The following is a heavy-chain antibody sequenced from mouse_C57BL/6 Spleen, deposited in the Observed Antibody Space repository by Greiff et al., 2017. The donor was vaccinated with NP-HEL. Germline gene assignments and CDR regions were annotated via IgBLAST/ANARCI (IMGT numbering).Heavy chain of an antibody. V-gene: IGHV1-55*01. Sequence: QVQLQQPGAELVKPGASVKMSCKASGYTFTSYWITWVKQRPGQGLEWIGDIYPGSGSTNYNEKFKSKATLTVDTSSSTAYMQLRSLTSEDSAVYYCATYYDYYYYAMDYWGQGTSVTVSS. CDR2: IYPGSGST. CDR1: GYTFTSYW. CDR3: ATYYDYYYYAMDY. J-gene: IGHJ4*01. D-gene: IGHD2-4*01.